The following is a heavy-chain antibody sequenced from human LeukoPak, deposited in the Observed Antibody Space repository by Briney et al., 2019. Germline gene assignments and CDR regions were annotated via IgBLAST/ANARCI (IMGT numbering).Heavy chain of an antibody. V-gene: IGHV4-39*07. Sequence: SETLSLTCTVSGGSITSSSYYWGWIRQPPGKGLEWIGEINHSGSTNYNPSLKSRVTISVDTSKNQFSLKLSSVTAADTAVYYCAGIPDWFDPWGQGTLVTVSS. CDR3: AGIPDWFDP. CDR1: GGSITSSSYY. CDR2: INHSGST. J-gene: IGHJ5*02.